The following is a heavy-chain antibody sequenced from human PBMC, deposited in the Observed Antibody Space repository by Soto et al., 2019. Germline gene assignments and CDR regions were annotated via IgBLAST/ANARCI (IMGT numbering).Heavy chain of an antibody. CDR3: ALNVMDTAMVSSYYYGMDV. CDR1: GGSISSGGYY. J-gene: IGHJ6*02. V-gene: IGHV4-31*03. CDR2: IYYSGST. Sequence: PSETLSLTCTVSGGSISSGGYYWSWIRQHPGKGLEWIGYIYYSGSTYYNPSLKSRVTISVDTSKNQFSLKLSSVTAADTAVYYCALNVMDTAMVSSYYYGMDVWGQGTTVTVSS. D-gene: IGHD5-18*01.